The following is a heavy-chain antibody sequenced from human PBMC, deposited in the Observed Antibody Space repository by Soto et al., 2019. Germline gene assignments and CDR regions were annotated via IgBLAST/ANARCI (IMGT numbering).Heavy chain of an antibody. Sequence: GGSPRLSCAASGFTCRSYVMHCVRQTPGKGLEWVAFISHDGNNKYYADSVKGRFTISRENSENTLYLQIDRLRAEDTGFYYWAKDDGGRSVRDLGYWGE. V-gene: IGHV3-30*18. CDR2: ISHDGNNK. CDR3: AKDDGGRSVRDLGY. D-gene: IGHD3-16*01. J-gene: IGHJ4*02. CDR1: GFTCRSYV.